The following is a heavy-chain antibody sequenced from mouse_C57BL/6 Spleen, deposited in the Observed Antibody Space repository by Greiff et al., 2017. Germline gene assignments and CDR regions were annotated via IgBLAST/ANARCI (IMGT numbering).Heavy chain of an antibody. CDR1: GYTFTSYW. CDR3: AREGHYYGSSQYYFDY. V-gene: IGHV1-55*01. Sequence: QVQLQQPGAELVKPGASVKMSCKASGYTFTSYWITWVKQRPGQGLEWIGDIYPGSGSTNYNEKFKSKATLTVDTSSSTAYMQLSSLTSEDSAVYYGAREGHYYGSSQYYFDYWGQGTTLTVSS. CDR2: IYPGSGST. J-gene: IGHJ2*01. D-gene: IGHD1-1*01.